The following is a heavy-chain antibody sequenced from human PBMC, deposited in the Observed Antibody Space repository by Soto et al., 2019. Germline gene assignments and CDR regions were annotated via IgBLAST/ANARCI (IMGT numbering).Heavy chain of an antibody. D-gene: IGHD3-22*01. J-gene: IGHJ6*02. V-gene: IGHV3-7*01. Sequence: PGGSLRLSCAATGFMFGTYWMSWVRQAPGKGLEWVANIKHDGNEKYYADSVKGRFTVSRDNVKNFLHLQMSSLRGDDTGVYFCVRATLSWGHYYFRGLDVWGQGTTVTVPS. CDR3: VRATLSWGHYYFRGLDV. CDR2: IKHDGNEK. CDR1: GFMFGTYW.